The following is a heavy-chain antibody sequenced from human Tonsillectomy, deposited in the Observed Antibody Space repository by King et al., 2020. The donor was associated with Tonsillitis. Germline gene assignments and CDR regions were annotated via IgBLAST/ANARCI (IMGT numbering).Heavy chain of an antibody. J-gene: IGHJ3*01. CDR2: INPSGGST. D-gene: IGHD3-22*01. Sequence: QLVQSGAEVKKPGASVKVSCKASGYTFTSYYMHWVRQAPGQGLEWMGIINPSGGSTSYAQKFQGRLTMTRDTSTTTVYMELSSLRSEDTAVYFCARVDGRNYYDSSGPWGQGTMVTVSS. CDR3: ARVDGRNYYDSSGP. CDR1: GYTFTSYY. V-gene: IGHV1-46*03.